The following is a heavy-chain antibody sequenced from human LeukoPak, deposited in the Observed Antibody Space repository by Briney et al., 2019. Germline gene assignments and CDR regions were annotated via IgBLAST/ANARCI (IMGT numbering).Heavy chain of an antibody. D-gene: IGHD6-6*01. CDR2: IYPDDSDT. V-gene: IGHV5-51*01. CDR3: ARQVSSSGWFDH. J-gene: IGHJ5*02. Sequence: GESLKISCKASGYSFTSYWIGWVRQMPGKGLEWMGTIYPDDSDTRYSPSFQGQVTISADKSISTAYMQWSSLKASDTAMYYCARQVSSSGWFDHLGQGTLVTVSS. CDR1: GYSFTSYW.